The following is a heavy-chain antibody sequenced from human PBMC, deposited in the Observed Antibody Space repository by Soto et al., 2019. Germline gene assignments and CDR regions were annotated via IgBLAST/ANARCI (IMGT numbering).Heavy chain of an antibody. Sequence: SLRLSCAGSGCTFSIYAMTWVCPAPGKGQEWVSAISGSGGSTYYADSVKGRFTISRDNSKNTLYLQMNSLRAEDTAVYYCAKSPPYVLRHFDWVYPFDYRGQGTLVTVSS. V-gene: IGHV3-23*01. J-gene: IGHJ4*02. CDR3: AKSPPYVLRHFDWVYPFDY. D-gene: IGHD3-9*01. CDR2: ISGSGGST. CDR1: GCTFSIYA.